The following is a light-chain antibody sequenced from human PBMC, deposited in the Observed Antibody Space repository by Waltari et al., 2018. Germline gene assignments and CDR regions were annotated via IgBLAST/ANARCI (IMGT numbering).Light chain of an antibody. CDR3: CSYSGSYTSYVV. CDR1: TTDVRRYNI. J-gene: IGLJ2*01. V-gene: IGLV2-23*02. CDR2: EFS. Sequence: QSAMTPPSSVSVSPGPSITIPFPGTTTDVRRYNIVSWSQPHPGKAPQLFIYEFSQRPAGVSNRFSGSKSGNTASLTISVLQAEDGADYHCCSYSGSYTSYVVFGGGTKLTVL.